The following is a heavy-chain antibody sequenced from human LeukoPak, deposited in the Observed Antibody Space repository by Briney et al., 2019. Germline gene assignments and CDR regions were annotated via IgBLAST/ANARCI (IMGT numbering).Heavy chain of an antibody. D-gene: IGHD6-19*01. CDR2: INPDDSDT. CDR1: GDSFTNYW. Sequence: PGESLKISCKGSGDSFTNYWIGWVRQMPGKGLEWMGIINPDDSDTRYSPSFQGQVTISADKSISTAYLQWNSLKASDTGMYYCARRGRYIVDYWGQGTLVTVSS. CDR3: ARRGRYIVDY. V-gene: IGHV5-51*01. J-gene: IGHJ4*02.